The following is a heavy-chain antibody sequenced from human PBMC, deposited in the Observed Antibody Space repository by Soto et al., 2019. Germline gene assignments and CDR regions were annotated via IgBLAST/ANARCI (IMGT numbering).Heavy chain of an antibody. J-gene: IGHJ6*02. CDR3: AKDRPFYYYGSGSYYKPSYYYYGMDV. CDR1: GFTFSSYW. Sequence: PGGSLRLSCAASGFTFSSYWMXWVRQAPGKGLEWVANIKQDGSEKYYVDSVKGRFTISRDNSKNTLYLQMNSLRAEDTAVYYCAKDRPFYYYGSGSYYKPSYYYYGMDVWGQGTTVTVSS. V-gene: IGHV3-7*01. CDR2: IKQDGSEK. D-gene: IGHD3-10*01.